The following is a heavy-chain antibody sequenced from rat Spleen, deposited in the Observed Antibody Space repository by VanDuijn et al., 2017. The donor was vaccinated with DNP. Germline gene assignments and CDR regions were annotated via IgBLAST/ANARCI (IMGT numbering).Heavy chain of an antibody. D-gene: IGHD5-1*01. V-gene: IGHV5-19*01. CDR1: GFTFSDYG. CDR3: ARRWEEDYFDY. CDR2: ISPSGGST. Sequence: EVQLVESGGGLVQSGRSLKLSCAASGFTFSDYGMHWIRQAPTKGLEWVASISPSGGSTYYRDSVKGRFTISRDKPKSTLYLQMDSLRSEDTDTYYCARRWEEDYFDYWGQGVMVTVSS. J-gene: IGHJ2*01.